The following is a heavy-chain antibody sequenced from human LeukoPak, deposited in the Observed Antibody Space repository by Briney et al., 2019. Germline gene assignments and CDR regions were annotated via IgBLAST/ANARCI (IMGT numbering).Heavy chain of an antibody. Sequence: GGSLRLSCAASGFTFSSYAMHWVRQAPGKGLEWVAVISYDGSNKYYADSVKGRFTISRDNSKNTLYLQMNSLRAGDTAVYYCARDRAVTTIYYYLGMDVWGQGTTVTVSS. CDR2: ISYDGSNK. D-gene: IGHD2-21*02. J-gene: IGHJ6*02. CDR1: GFTFSSYA. CDR3: ARDRAVTTIYYYLGMDV. V-gene: IGHV3-30-3*01.